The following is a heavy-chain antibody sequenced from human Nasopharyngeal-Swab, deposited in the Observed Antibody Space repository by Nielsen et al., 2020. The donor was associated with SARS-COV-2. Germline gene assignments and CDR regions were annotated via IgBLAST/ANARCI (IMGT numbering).Heavy chain of an antibody. D-gene: IGHD2-15*01. CDR2: ISWNSGSI. Sequence: SLKISCAASGFTFDDYAMHWVRQAPGKGLEWVSGISWNSGSIGYADSVKGRFTISRDNAKNSLYLQMNSLRAEDTAVYYCARERDCSGGSCPYYYGMDVWGQGTTVTVSS. CDR1: GFTFDDYA. J-gene: IGHJ6*02. CDR3: ARERDCSGGSCPYYYGMDV. V-gene: IGHV3-9*01.